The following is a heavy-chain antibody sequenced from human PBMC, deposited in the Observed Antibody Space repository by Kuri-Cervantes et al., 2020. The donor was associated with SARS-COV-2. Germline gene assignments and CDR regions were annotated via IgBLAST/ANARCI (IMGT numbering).Heavy chain of an antibody. J-gene: IGHJ4*01. Sequence: ASVKVSCKVSGYTFTELSMHWVRQAPGKGLEWMGGFDPEYGEIIYAQKFQGRVTMTEDTSTDTEYMELSSLRSDDTAVYYCATVDYDSYGYSWHFDSWGHGTLVTVSS. CDR3: ATVDYDSYGYSWHFDS. D-gene: IGHD3-22*01. CDR1: GYTFTELS. V-gene: IGHV1-24*01. CDR2: FDPEYGEI.